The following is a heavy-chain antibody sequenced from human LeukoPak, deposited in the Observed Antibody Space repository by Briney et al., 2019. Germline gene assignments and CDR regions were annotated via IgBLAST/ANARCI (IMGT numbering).Heavy chain of an antibody. Sequence: GGSLRLSCEASGFTFSSYAMSWVRQAPGKVLERVSGISGSGGSTYYADSVKGRFTISRDNSKNTLYLQMNSLRAEDTAVYYCAKDRGAPAAIMGDYMDVWGKGTTVTVSS. V-gene: IGHV3-23*01. CDR3: AKDRGAPAAIMGDYMDV. J-gene: IGHJ6*03. CDR2: ISGSGGST. D-gene: IGHD2-2*01. CDR1: GFTFSSYA.